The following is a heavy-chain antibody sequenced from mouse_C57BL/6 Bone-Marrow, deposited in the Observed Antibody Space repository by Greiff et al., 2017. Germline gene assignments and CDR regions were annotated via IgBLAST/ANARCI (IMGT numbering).Heavy chain of an antibody. J-gene: IGHJ4*01. CDR1: GYTFTDYE. CDR3: TSAYYDYLYAMDY. CDR2: IDPETGGT. V-gene: IGHV1-15*01. D-gene: IGHD2-4*01. Sequence: QVQLQQSGAELVRPGASVTLSCKASGYTFTDYEMHWVKQTPVHGLEWIGAIDPETGGTAYNQKFRGKAIMTADKSSSTSYMELRILTSEDSAVYYCTSAYYDYLYAMDYWGQGTSVTVSS.